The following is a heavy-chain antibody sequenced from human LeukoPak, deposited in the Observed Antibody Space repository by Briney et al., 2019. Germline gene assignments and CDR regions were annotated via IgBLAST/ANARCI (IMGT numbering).Heavy chain of an antibody. CDR1: GPIFSSYW. CDR3: ARMTTTTRPIDY. Sequence: GGSLRLSCAASGPIFSSYWMRWVRQTPGKGLEWVASIKEDGSAKYYVDSVKGRFTISRDNANNSLFLQMNSLRAEDTAVYYCARMTTTTRPIDYWGQGTLVTASS. V-gene: IGHV3-7*01. J-gene: IGHJ4*02. CDR2: IKEDGSAK. D-gene: IGHD4-11*01.